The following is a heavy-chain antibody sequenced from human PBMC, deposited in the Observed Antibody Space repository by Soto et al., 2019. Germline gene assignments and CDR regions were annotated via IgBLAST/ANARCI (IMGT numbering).Heavy chain of an antibody. CDR1: GGTFSSYA. Sequence: SVKVSCKASGGTFSSYAISWVRQAPGQGLEWMGGIIPIFGTANYAQKFQGRVTITADESTSTAYMELSSLRSEDTAVYYCGVQGITGTWVYHYGMDVGGQGTRVTVPS. CDR3: GVQGITGTWVYHYGMDV. V-gene: IGHV1-69*13. J-gene: IGHJ6*02. D-gene: IGHD1-7*01. CDR2: IIPIFGTA.